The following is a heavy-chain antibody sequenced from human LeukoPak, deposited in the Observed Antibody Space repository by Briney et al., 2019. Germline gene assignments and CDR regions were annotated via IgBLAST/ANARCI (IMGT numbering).Heavy chain of an antibody. CDR2: INPTSGGT. CDR1: GYTFTGYY. J-gene: IGHJ6*02. D-gene: IGHD6-19*01. Sequence: ASVKVSCKAPGYTFTGYYMHWVRQAPGQGLEWMGWINPTSGGTNYVQKLQGRVTMSSDTSIGTAYMELSSLSSDDTAVYYCARRGLRLAVASSYYFGLDVWGQGTTVTVSS. CDR3: ARRGLRLAVASSYYFGLDV. V-gene: IGHV1-2*02.